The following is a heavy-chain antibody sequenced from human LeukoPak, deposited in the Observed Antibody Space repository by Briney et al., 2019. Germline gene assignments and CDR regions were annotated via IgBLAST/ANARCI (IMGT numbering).Heavy chain of an antibody. V-gene: IGHV3-21*01. Sequence: PGGSLRLSCAASGFTFSSYSMNWVRQAPGKGLEWVSSISSSSSYIYYADSVKGRFTISRDNAKNSLYLQMNSLRAEDTAVYYCARDDDMVRGVISVDYWAREPWSPSPQ. CDR1: GFTFSSYS. J-gene: IGHJ4*02. CDR3: ARDDDMVRGVISVDY. CDR2: ISSSSSYI. D-gene: IGHD3-10*01.